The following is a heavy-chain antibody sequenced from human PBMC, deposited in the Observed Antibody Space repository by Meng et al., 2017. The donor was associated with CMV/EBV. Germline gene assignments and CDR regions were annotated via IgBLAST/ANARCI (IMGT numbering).Heavy chain of an antibody. CDR1: GGSISSSSYY. V-gene: IGHV4-39*07. Sequence: GSLRLSCTVSGGSISSSSYYWGWIRQPPGKGLEWIGSIYYSGSTYYNPSLKSRVTISVDTSKNQFSLKLSSVTAAGTAVYYCARSSADWGQGTLVTVSS. J-gene: IGHJ4*02. CDR2: IYYSGST. CDR3: ARSSAD. D-gene: IGHD6-19*01.